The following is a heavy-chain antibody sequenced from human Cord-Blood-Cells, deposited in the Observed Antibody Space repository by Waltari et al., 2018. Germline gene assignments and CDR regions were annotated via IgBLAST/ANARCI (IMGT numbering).Heavy chain of an antibody. CDR3: ARDSSSTPDSSGYYYFDY. D-gene: IGHD3-22*01. CDR2: IIPIFGTA. CDR1: GGTFSSYA. V-gene: IGHV1-69*01. J-gene: IGHJ4*02. Sequence: KKPGSSVKVSCKASGGTFSSYAISWVRQAPGQGLEWMGGIIPIFGTANYAQKFQGRVTITADESTSTAYMELSSLRSEVTAVYYCARDSSSTPDSSGYYYFDYWGQGTLVTVSS.